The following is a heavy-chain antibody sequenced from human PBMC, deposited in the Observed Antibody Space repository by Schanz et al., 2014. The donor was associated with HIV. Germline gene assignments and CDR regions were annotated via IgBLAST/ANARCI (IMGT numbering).Heavy chain of an antibody. D-gene: IGHD3-10*01. Sequence: EVQLVESGGGLVEPGGSLRLSCEASGFSFSSFSMNWVRQAPGKGLEWVSSIGSGGGYKYYADSVNGRFTISRDNAKNSLHLQMSRLGAEDTAVYFCARWRSGAPSNWGQGTLVTVSS. J-gene: IGHJ4*02. CDR2: IGSGGGYK. CDR1: GFSFSSFS. V-gene: IGHV3-21*02. CDR3: ARWRSGAPSN.